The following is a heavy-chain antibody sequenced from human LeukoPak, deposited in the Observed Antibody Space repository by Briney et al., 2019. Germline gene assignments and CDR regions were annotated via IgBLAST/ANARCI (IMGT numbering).Heavy chain of an antibody. D-gene: IGHD6-13*01. CDR2: IYFTGTT. CDR3: ARGSSSSWYSFDF. Sequence: SETLSLTCSVSGGSISSYYWSWIRQPAGKGLELIGRIYFTGTTNYNPSLQSRVTMSVDTSKYQFSLELSSVTAADTAVYYCARGSSSSWYSFDFWGQGTVVTVSS. V-gene: IGHV4-4*07. J-gene: IGHJ3*01. CDR1: GGSISSYY.